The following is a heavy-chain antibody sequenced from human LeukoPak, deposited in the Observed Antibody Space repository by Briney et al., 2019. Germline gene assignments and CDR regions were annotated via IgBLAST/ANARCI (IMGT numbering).Heavy chain of an antibody. CDR1: GYTFTGYY. V-gene: IGHV1-2*02. J-gene: IGHJ4*02. Sequence: ASVKVSCKASGYTFTGYYVHWVRPAAGQGLEWMGWINPSSGGTNYAQKFQGRVTMTRDTSISTAYLELSRLRSDDTAVYYCARSYRGRRFDYWGQGTLVTVSS. D-gene: IGHD3-16*02. CDR2: INPSSGGT. CDR3: ARSYRGRRFDY.